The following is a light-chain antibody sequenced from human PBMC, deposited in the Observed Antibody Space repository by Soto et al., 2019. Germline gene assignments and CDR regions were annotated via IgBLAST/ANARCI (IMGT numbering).Light chain of an antibody. CDR1: QSVSSSY. CDR3: QQYGSSLYT. J-gene: IGKJ2*01. CDR2: GAS. V-gene: IGKV3-20*01. Sequence: EIVLTQSPGTLSLSPGERATLSCRASQSVSSSYLAWYQQNPGQAPRHLIYGASSRATGIPDRFSGSGSGTDFTLTISRLEPEDFAVYYCQQYGSSLYTFGQGTKLEIK.